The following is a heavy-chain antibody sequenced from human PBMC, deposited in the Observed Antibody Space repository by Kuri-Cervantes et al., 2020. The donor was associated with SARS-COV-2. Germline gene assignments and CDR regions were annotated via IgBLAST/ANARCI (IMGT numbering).Heavy chain of an antibody. CDR2: IYYSGST. CDR3: ARRGGYYDFWSGSGIDY. J-gene: IGHJ4*02. CDR1: GGSISSSSYY. V-gene: IGHV4-39*01. D-gene: IGHD3-3*01. Sequence: SETLSLTCTVSGGSISSSSYYWGWIRQPPGKGLEWIGSIYYSGSTYYNPSLKSRVTISVDTSKNQFSLKLSSVTAADTAVYYCARRGGYYDFWSGSGIDYWGQGTLVTVSS.